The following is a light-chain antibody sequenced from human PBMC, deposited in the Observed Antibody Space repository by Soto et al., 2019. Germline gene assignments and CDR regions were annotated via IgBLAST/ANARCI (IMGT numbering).Light chain of an antibody. CDR1: QSVYSN. CDR2: GTS. J-gene: IGKJ4*01. Sequence: EIVMTQSPATLSVSPGERATLSCRASQSVYSNLAWYQQKPGQAPRLLIYGTSTRATGIPARFSGSGSRTEFSLTISSLQSEDFAVYYCQQYNNWPLTFGGGTKVE. CDR3: QQYNNWPLT. V-gene: IGKV3-15*01.